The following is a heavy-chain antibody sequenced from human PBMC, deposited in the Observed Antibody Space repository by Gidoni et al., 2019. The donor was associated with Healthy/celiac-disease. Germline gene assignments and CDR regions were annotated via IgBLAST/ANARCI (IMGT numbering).Heavy chain of an antibody. CDR2: IYYSGST. CDR3: ARARRTTVTSPRSDAFDI. V-gene: IGHV4-31*03. J-gene: IGHJ3*02. CDR1: GGPISSGGSY. Sequence: QVQLQESGPGLVKPSRTLSLTCTVSGGPISSGGSYWSWIRQHPGKGLEWIWYIYYSGSTYYNPSLKSRVTISVDTSKNQFSLKLSSVTAADTAVYYCARARRTTVTSPRSDAFDIWGQGTMVTVSS. D-gene: IGHD4-17*01.